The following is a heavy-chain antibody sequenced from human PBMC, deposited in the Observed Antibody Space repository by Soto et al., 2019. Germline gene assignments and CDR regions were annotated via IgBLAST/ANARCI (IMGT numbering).Heavy chain of an antibody. CDR1: GGSVSSGSYY. Sequence: QVQLQESGPGLVKPSETLSLTCTVSGGSVSSGSYYWNWIRPPPGKGLEWIGYIYYSGSTNYNPSLKSRVTISVDKSKNQFSPKLISATAADTAVYYCAGSNAYYDVWSGYFDYWGQGTLVTVSS. J-gene: IGHJ4*02. D-gene: IGHD3-3*01. CDR3: AGSNAYYDVWSGYFDY. V-gene: IGHV4-61*01. CDR2: IYYSGST.